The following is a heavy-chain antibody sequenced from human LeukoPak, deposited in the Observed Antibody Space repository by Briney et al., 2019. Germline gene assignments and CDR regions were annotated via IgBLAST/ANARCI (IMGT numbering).Heavy chain of an antibody. V-gene: IGHV3-30*02. CDR1: GFTFSSYG. Sequence: GGSLRLSCAASGFTFSSYGMHWVRQAPGKGLEWVAFIRYDGSNKYYADSVKGRFTISRDNSKNTLYLQMNSLRAEDTAVYYCARDGRMTMGGRNAFDIWGQGTMVTVSS. J-gene: IGHJ3*02. CDR3: ARDGRMTMGGRNAFDI. D-gene: IGHD4/OR15-4a*01. CDR2: IRYDGSNK.